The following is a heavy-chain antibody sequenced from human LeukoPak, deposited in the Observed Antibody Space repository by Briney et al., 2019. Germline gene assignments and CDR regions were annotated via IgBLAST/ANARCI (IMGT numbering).Heavy chain of an antibody. V-gene: IGHV4-30-4*01. Sequence: PSETLSLTCTVSGGSISSGDYYWSWIHQPPGKGLEWIGYIYYSGYTYYNPSLKSRVTISVDTSKNQFSLKLSSVTAADTAVYYCARGDDIVTGYYLDYWGQGTLVTVSS. CDR1: GGSISSGDYY. J-gene: IGHJ4*02. CDR2: IYYSGYT. D-gene: IGHD3-9*01. CDR3: ARGDDIVTGYYLDY.